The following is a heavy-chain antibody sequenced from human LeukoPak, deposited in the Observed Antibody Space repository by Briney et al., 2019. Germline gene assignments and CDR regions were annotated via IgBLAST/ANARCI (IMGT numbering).Heavy chain of an antibody. Sequence: GGSLRLSCAASGFTFDDYAMHWVRQAPRKGLGWVSLISWDGGSTYYADSVKGRFTISRDNSKNSLYLQMNSLRAEDTALYYCAKSRSSSSSGIDYWGQGTLVTVSS. J-gene: IGHJ4*02. D-gene: IGHD6-6*01. V-gene: IGHV3-43D*03. CDR2: ISWDGGST. CDR3: AKSRSSSSSGIDY. CDR1: GFTFDDYA.